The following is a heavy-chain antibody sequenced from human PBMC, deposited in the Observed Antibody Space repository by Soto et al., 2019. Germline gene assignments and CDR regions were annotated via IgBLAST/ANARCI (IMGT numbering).Heavy chain of an antibody. CDR1: GYTFTSYA. CDR2: INAGNGNT. CDR3: ARDRGFGFLEWLPHDY. D-gene: IGHD3-3*01. J-gene: IGHJ4*02. Sequence: ASVQVSCQASGYTFTSYAMHWVRQAPGQRLEWMGWINAGNGNTKYSQKFQGRVTITRDTSASTAYMELSSLRSEDTAVYYCARDRGFGFLEWLPHDYWGQGTLVTVSS. V-gene: IGHV1-3*01.